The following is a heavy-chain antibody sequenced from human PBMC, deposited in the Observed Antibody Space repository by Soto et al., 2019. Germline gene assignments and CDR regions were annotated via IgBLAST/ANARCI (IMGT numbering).Heavy chain of an antibody. CDR1: GFTFYDYA. Sequence: GGSLRLSCAASGFTFYDYAMHWVRQAPGKGLEWVSGISWNSGSIGYADSVKGRFTISRDNAKNSLYLQMNSLRAEDTALYYCAKELLRWSAADYYGMDVWCQGTTVTVSS. CDR3: AKELLRWSAADYYGMDV. V-gene: IGHV3-9*01. CDR2: ISWNSGSI. D-gene: IGHD3-16*01. J-gene: IGHJ6*02.